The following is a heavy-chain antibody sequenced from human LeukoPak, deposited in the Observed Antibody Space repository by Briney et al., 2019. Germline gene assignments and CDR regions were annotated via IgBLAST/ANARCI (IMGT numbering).Heavy chain of an antibody. V-gene: IGHV3-21*01. CDR3: AREAAYYDSSGYYVY. J-gene: IGHJ4*02. Sequence: PGGALGLSCAASGFPFISYRMNWGRPGPGKGLGWGSSISSSSSYIYYADSVKGRFTISRDNAKNSLYLQMNSLRAEDTAVYYCAREAAYYDSSGYYVYWGQGTLVTVSS. CDR2: ISSSSSYI. D-gene: IGHD3-22*01. CDR1: GFPFISYR.